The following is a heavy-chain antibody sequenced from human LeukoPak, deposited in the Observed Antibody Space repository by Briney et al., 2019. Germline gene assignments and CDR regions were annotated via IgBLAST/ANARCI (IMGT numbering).Heavy chain of an antibody. CDR1: GFTFSSYA. V-gene: IGHV3-23*01. D-gene: IGHD6-13*01. CDR3: AKAPMEGSWYIHFDY. Sequence: PGGSLRLSCAASGFTFSSYAMSWVRQAPGKGLEWVSAITNSGDNTYYADSVKGRFTISRDNSKNTLYLQINSLRAEDTAIYYCAKAPMEGSWYIHFDYWGQGTLVTVSS. CDR2: ITNSGDNT. J-gene: IGHJ4*02.